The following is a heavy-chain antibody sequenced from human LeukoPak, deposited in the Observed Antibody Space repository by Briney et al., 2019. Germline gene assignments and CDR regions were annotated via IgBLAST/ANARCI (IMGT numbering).Heavy chain of an antibody. CDR3: ASNVDTAMVDAFDI. Sequence: ASVKVSCKASGYTFTSYDINWVRQAPGQGLEWMGIINPSGGSTSYAQKFQGRVTMTRDMSTSTVYMELSSLRSEDTAVYYCASNVDTAMVDAFDIWGQGTMVTVSS. V-gene: IGHV1-46*01. CDR2: INPSGGST. CDR1: GYTFTSYD. D-gene: IGHD5-18*01. J-gene: IGHJ3*02.